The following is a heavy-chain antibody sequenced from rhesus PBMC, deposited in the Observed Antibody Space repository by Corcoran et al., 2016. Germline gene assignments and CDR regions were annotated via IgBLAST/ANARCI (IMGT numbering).Heavy chain of an antibody. V-gene: IGHV2-174*01. CDR2: IYWDDDK. J-gene: IGHJ4*01. CDR3: ARRPYDYFDY. D-gene: IGHD3-22*01. CDR1: GLSISTCGMG. Sequence: QGSWKEAGSALLQPPQTPTLTCTFSGLSISTCGMGVGWIRPPPGKALEWLALIYWDDDKYYIKSLKSRLTISTDTSANQVVLTMTTMDPVDTATYYCARRPYDYFDYWGQGVLVTVSS.